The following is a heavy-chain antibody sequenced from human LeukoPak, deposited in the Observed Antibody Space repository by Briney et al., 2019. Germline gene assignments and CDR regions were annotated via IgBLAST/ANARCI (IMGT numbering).Heavy chain of an antibody. Sequence: GGSLRLSCAASGFTFSSYEMNWVRQAPGKGLEWVSAISGSGGSTYYADSVKGRFTISRDNSKNTLYLQMNSLRAEDTAVYYCAKVGRVVTATLPPLYWGQGTLVTVSS. J-gene: IGHJ4*02. CDR3: AKVGRVVTATLPPLY. D-gene: IGHD2-21*02. CDR2: ISGSGGST. V-gene: IGHV3-23*01. CDR1: GFTFSSYE.